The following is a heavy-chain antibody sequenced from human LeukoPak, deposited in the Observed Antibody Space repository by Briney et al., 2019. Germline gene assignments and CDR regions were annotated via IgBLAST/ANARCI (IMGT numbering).Heavy chain of an antibody. CDR3: ARGIAVARPSGFDY. CDR1: GGSISSYY. CDR2: IYYSGST. D-gene: IGHD6-19*01. V-gene: IGHV4-59*08. Sequence: SETLSLTCTVSGGSISSYYWSWIRQPPRKGLEWIGYIYYSGSTNYNPSLKSRVTISVDTSKNQFSLKLSSVTAADTAVYYCARGIAVARPSGFDYWGQGILVTVSS. J-gene: IGHJ4*02.